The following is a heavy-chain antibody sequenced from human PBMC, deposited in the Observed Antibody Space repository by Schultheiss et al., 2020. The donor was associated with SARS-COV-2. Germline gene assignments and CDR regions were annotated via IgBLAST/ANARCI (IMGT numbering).Heavy chain of an antibody. J-gene: IGHJ4*02. CDR1: GYNFNNYW. CDR3: ARDYGAFKLDY. D-gene: IGHD4/OR15-4a*01. CDR2: IYPGDSDT. Sequence: GESLKISCKASGYNFNNYWIAWVRQLPGKCLEWMGIIYPGDSDTRYSPSFQGQVTISADKSISTAYLQWSSLKASDTAMYYCARDYGAFKLDYWGQGTLVTVSS. V-gene: IGHV5-51*01.